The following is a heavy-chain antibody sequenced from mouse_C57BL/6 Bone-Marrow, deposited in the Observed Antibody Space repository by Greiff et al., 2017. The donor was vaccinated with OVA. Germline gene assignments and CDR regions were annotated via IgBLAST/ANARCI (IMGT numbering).Heavy chain of an antibody. J-gene: IGHJ4*01. CDR2: IYPGSGST. CDR1: GYTFTSYW. CDR3: AIDDGYYFYAMDY. V-gene: IGHV1-55*01. D-gene: IGHD2-3*01. Sequence: VQLQQPGAELVKPGASVKMSCKASGYTFTSYWITWVKQRPGQGLEWIGDIYPGSGSTNYNEKFKSKATLTVDTSSSTAYMQLSSLTSEDSAVYYCAIDDGYYFYAMDYWGQGTSVTVSS.